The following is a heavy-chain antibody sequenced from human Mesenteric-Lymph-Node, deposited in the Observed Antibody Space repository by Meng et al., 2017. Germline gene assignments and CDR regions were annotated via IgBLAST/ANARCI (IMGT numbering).Heavy chain of an antibody. CDR1: GGSISSGDYY. J-gene: IGHJ4*02. CDR3: ARGELLWDY. Sequence: QWHVKGSGPGLVKPSRTLSLTCTVSGGSISSGDYYWSWIRQPPGKGLEWIGYMDYRGSTFYNPSLKSRVTISVDTSKNQFSLKLSSVTAADTAVYFCARGELLWDYWGQGTLVTVSS. CDR2: MDYRGST. V-gene: IGHV4-30-4*01. D-gene: IGHD2-2*01.